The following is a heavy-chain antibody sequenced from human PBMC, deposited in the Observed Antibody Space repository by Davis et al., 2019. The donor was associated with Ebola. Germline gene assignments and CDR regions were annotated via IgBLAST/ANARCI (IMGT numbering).Heavy chain of an antibody. J-gene: IGHJ6*02. Sequence: PSETLSLTCAVYGGSFSGYYWSWIRQPPGKGLEWIGEINHSGSTNYNPSLKSRVTISVDMSKNQFSLKLSSVTAADTAVYYCARGRGYSYGLAHYYYGMDVWGQGTTVTVSS. CDR1: GGSFSGYY. CDR2: INHSGST. D-gene: IGHD5-18*01. V-gene: IGHV4-34*01. CDR3: ARGRGYSYGLAHYYYGMDV.